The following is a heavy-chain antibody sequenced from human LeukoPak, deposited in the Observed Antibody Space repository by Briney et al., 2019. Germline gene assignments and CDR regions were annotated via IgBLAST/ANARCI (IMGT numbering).Heavy chain of an antibody. CDR3: ARQIEWELLGSFDY. D-gene: IGHD1-26*01. Sequence: GESLKIFCKGFGYSFTRYWIRWVRQMSGKGLEWMGIIYPGDYDIRYSPSFQGQVTISADKSISTAYLQWSSLKASDTAMYYCARQIEWELLGSFDYWGQGTLVTVSS. CDR2: IYPGDYDI. J-gene: IGHJ4*02. CDR1: GYSFTRYW. V-gene: IGHV5-51*01.